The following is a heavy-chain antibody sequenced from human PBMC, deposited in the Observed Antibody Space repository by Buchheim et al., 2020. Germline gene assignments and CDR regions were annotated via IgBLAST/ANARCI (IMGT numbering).Heavy chain of an antibody. D-gene: IGHD1-26*01. Sequence: EVQLVESGGGLVQPGGSLRLSCAASGFTFSSYWMSWVRQAPGKGLEWVANIKQAGSEKYYVDYVKGRFTISRDKAKHSLYLQMNSLRAEDTAVYYCARDSFYSGSYRDYWGQGTL. CDR2: IKQAGSEK. J-gene: IGHJ4*02. CDR1: GFTFSSYW. V-gene: IGHV3-7*03. CDR3: ARDSFYSGSYRDY.